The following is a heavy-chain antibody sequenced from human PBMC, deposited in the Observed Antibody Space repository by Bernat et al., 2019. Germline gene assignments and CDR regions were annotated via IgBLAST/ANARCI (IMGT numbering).Heavy chain of an antibody. Sequence: EVQLVESGGGLVQPGGSLRLSCAASGFTFSSYSMNWVRQAPGKGLEWVSYISSSSTIYYADSVKGRFTISRDNAKNSLYLQMNSLRDEDTAVYYCARPSFTVTRYSYAFDIWGQGTMVTVSS. V-gene: IGHV3-48*02. CDR2: ISSSSTI. J-gene: IGHJ3*02. CDR1: GFTFSSYS. D-gene: IGHD4-17*01. CDR3: ARPSFTVTRYSYAFDI.